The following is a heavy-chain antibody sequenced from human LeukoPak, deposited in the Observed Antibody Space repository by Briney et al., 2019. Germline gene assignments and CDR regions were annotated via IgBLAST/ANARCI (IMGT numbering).Heavy chain of an antibody. Sequence: SENLSLTCTVSGGSISSGGYYWSWIRQHPGKGLEWNGYIYYSGSTYYSPSLKSRVTISVDTSKNQFSLKLSSVTAADTAVYYCARAYSSSWCDYWGQGTLVTVSS. CDR3: ARAYSSSWCDY. CDR1: GGSISSGGYY. J-gene: IGHJ4*02. CDR2: IYYSGST. V-gene: IGHV4-31*03. D-gene: IGHD6-13*01.